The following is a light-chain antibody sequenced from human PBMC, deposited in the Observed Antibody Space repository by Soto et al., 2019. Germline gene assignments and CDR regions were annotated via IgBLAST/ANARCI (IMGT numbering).Light chain of an antibody. Sequence: EIVLTQSPATLSLSPGEIATLSCRASQSVSSYLAWYQQKPGQAPRLLIYDASNRATGIPARFSGSGSGTDFTPTISSLEREDFAVYYCQQRSYWPLTFGGGTKVEMK. CDR3: QQRSYWPLT. CDR2: DAS. J-gene: IGKJ4*01. CDR1: QSVSSY. V-gene: IGKV3-11*01.